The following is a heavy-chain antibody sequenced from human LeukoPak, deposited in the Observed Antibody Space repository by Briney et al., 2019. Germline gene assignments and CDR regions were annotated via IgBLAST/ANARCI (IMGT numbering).Heavy chain of an antibody. J-gene: IGHJ6*03. V-gene: IGHV4-4*07. CDR1: GGSVSSYY. D-gene: IGHD2-21*01. CDR3: ARECASCSINTMDV. CDR2: IYTSGSP. Sequence: KPSETLSLTCTVSGGSVSSYYWIWIRQPAGEGLEWIGRIYTSGSPNYNPSLESRVTMSLDTPKNQISLKLTSVTAADTAVYYCARECASCSINTMDVWGKGTTVTVSS.